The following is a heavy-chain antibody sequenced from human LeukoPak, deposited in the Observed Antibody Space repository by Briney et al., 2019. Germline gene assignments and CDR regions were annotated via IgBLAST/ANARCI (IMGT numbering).Heavy chain of an antibody. V-gene: IGHV3-48*01. D-gene: IGHD6-19*01. CDR3: AREHTPYGSGCTAAY. J-gene: IGHJ4*02. CDR2: ISPSSSTI. CDR1: GFTFSSYG. Sequence: PGGSLRLSCAASGFTFSSYGMNWVHQAPGKGLEWVSYISPSSSTIYYADSGKGRFTVSRDNAKNSLYLQMNSLRAEDTAVYYCAREHTPYGSGCTAAYWGQGTLVTVSS.